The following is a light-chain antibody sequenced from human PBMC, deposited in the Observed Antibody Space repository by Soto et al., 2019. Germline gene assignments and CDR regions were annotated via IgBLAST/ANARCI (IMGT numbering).Light chain of an antibody. V-gene: IGLV1-47*01. CDR3: AAWDDSLSGWV. CDR2: RNN. CDR1: SSNIGSNY. J-gene: IGLJ3*02. Sequence: QLVLTQPPSASGTPGQRVTISCSGSSSNIGSNYVYWYQQLPGTAPKLLIYRNNQRPSGVPDRFSGSKSGTSASLAISGLRSEDEADYYCAAWDDSLSGWVFGGGTKFTVL.